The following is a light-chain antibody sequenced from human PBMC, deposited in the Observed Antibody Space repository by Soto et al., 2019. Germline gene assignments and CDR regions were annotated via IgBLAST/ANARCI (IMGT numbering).Light chain of an antibody. Sequence: EIVLTHSPATLSFSPGERATLSCSASQSVSSYLAWYQQKPGQAPRLLLYDASNRATGIPARFSGSGSGTDFTLTIRSLEPEDFAVYYCQQSSNWPPINCGQGTRLEIK. V-gene: IGKV3-11*01. CDR2: DAS. CDR3: QQSSNWPPIN. CDR1: QSVSSY. J-gene: IGKJ5*01.